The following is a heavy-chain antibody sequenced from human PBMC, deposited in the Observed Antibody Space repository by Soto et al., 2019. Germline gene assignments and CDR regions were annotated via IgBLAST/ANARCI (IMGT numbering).Heavy chain of an antibody. CDR3: ARVATYSSSSGYNWFDP. CDR2: ISAYNGNT. CDR1: GYTFTSYG. D-gene: IGHD6-6*01. Sequence: ASVKVSCKASGYTFTSYGISWVRQAPGQGLEWMGWISAYNGNTNYAQKLQGRVTMTTDTSTSTAYMELRSLRSDDTAVYYCARVATYSSSSGYNWFDPWGQGTLVTVSS. V-gene: IGHV1-18*01. J-gene: IGHJ5*02.